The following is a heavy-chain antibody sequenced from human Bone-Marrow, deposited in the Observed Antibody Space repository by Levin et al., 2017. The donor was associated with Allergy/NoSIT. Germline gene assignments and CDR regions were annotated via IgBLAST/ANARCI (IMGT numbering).Heavy chain of an antibody. Sequence: GESLKISCKASGYTFTRYGISWVRQAPGQGLEWMGWVSGYGGDTKYAQKFQGRVTMTRDTATSTAYMELRSLRSDDTATYYCARATTNFDYWGQGTLVTVSS. J-gene: IGHJ4*02. CDR2: VSGYGGDT. V-gene: IGHV1-18*01. D-gene: IGHD1-14*01. CDR1: GYTFTRYG. CDR3: ARATTNFDY.